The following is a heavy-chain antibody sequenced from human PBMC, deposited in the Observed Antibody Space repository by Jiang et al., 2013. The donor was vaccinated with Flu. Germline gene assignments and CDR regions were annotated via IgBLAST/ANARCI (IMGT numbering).Heavy chain of an antibody. CDR2: ISAYNGNT. CDR3: ASSVLSGGVGQGAFDI. J-gene: IGHJ3*02. CDR1: YG. Sequence: YGISWVRQAPGQGLEWMGWISAYNGNTNYAQKLQGRVTMTTDTSTSTAYMELRSLRSDDTAVYYCASSVLSGGVGQGAFDIWGQGTMVTVSS. V-gene: IGHV1-18*01. D-gene: IGHD2-8*02.